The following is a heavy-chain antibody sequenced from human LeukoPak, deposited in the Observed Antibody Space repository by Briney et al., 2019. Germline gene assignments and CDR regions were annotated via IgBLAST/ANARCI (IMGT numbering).Heavy chain of an antibody. V-gene: IGHV3-15*01. D-gene: IGHD3-22*01. CDR1: GFTFSNAW. CDR2: IKSKTYGGKT. Sequence: GGSVRLSCAASGFTFSNAWMSWVRQAAGRGVDGVGRIKSKTYGGKTDYAAPVKGRFTISRDDSKNTLYLQMNSLKTEDTAVYYCTTDRYCDSSGLYADYWGQGTLVTVSS. CDR3: TTDRYCDSSGLYADY. J-gene: IGHJ4*02.